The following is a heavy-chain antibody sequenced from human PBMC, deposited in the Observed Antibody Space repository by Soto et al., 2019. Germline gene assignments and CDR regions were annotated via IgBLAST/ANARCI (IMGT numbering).Heavy chain of an antibody. V-gene: IGHV4-59*01. CDR1: GGSISSYY. D-gene: IGHD3-3*01. CDR2: IYYSGST. Sequence: PSETLSLTCTVSGGSISSYYWSWIRQPPGKGLEWIGYIYYSGSTNYNPSLKSRVTISVDTSKNQFSLKLSSVTAADTAVYYCASLSSAQNDYWGQGTLVTVSS. CDR3: ASLSSAQNDY. J-gene: IGHJ4*02.